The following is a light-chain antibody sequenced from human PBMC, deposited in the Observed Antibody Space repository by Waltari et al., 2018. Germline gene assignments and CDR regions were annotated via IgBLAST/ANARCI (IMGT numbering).Light chain of an antibody. CDR2: WAS. V-gene: IGKV4-1*01. CDR1: QSVLHSSNNENS. Sequence: DIVMTQSPDSLGVSLGERATINCKSSQSVLHSSNNENSLTWYQQKPGQPPKLLIYWASTRESGVPDRFSGSGSWTDFTLTINSLQTEDVAVYYCQQYDSTPFTFGPGTKVDIK. J-gene: IGKJ3*01. CDR3: QQYDSTPFT.